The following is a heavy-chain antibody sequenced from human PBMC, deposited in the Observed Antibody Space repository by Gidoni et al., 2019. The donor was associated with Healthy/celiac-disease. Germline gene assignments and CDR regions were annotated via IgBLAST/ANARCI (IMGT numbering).Heavy chain of an antibody. CDR1: GFTFSDYY. CDR3: ARDTPQGSPSWNSAPYYFDY. CDR2: ISSSSSYT. D-gene: IGHD1-1*01. V-gene: IGHV3-11*06. J-gene: IGHJ4*02. Sequence: QVQLVESGGGLVKPGGSLRLSCAASGFTFSDYYMRWIRQAPGKGLEWVSYISSSSSYTNYADSVKGRFTISRDNAKNSLYLQMNSLRAEDTAVYYCARDTPQGSPSWNSAPYYFDYWGQGTLVTVSS.